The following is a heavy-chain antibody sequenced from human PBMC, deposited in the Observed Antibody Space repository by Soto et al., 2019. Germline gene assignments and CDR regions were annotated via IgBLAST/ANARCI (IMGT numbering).Heavy chain of an antibody. CDR3: PKRQYSRSWQRRAGYSFYGMDX. CDR1: GFTYRSYA. V-gene: IGHV3-23*01. D-gene: IGHD6-13*01. J-gene: IGHJ6*02. CDR2: ISCSGGRT. Sequence: GSLRVSFAASGFTYRSYAMSGVRQAPGKGLEWVSSISCSGGRTYYAYSVKGRFTISRDNAKNTLYLQMNSLRAEDTAVYYCPKRQYSRSWQRRAGYSFYGMDXWGQGTPVTVS.